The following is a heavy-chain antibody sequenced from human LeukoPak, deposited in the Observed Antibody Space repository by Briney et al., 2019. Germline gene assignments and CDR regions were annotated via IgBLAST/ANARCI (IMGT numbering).Heavy chain of an antibody. V-gene: IGHV3-20*04. CDR2: INWNGANT. J-gene: IGHJ6*02. D-gene: IGHD2-2*01. CDR1: GFIFDDYG. CDR3: ARPGYCSSTSCYRPYYYYGMDV. Sequence: GGSLRLSCAASGFIFDDYGMSWVRQAAGKGLEWVSGINWNGANTDYADSVKGRFTISRDNAKNSLYLQMNSLRAEDTAVYYCARPGYCSSTSCYRPYYYYGMDVWGQGTTVTVSS.